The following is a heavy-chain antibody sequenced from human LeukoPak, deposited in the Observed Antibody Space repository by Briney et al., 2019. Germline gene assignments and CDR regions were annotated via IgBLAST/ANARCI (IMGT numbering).Heavy chain of an antibody. V-gene: IGHV3-48*01. CDR1: GFTFDSYS. Sequence: GGSLRLSCVVSGFTFDSYSMNWVRQAPGKGLEWISYISNSGNPIYYADSVKGRFTISRDKDKSSLYLQMNSLAADDTAVYYCARGLALGLTVTPKAFDYWGQGTLVTVSS. J-gene: IGHJ4*02. CDR3: ARGLALGLTVTPKAFDY. CDR2: ISNSGNPI. D-gene: IGHD4-11*01.